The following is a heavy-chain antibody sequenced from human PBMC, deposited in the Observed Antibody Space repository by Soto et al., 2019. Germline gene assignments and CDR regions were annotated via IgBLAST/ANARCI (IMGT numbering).Heavy chain of an antibody. CDR1: GFIFSSYG. CDR2: ISYDGSNK. CDR3: AKDRQYGSGLFVPDY. Sequence: PGGSLRLSCAASGFIFSSYGMHWVRQAPGKGLEWVAVISYDGSNKYYADSVKGRFTISRDNSKNTLYLQMNSLRAEDTAVYYCAKDRQYGSGLFVPDYWGQGTLVTVSS. V-gene: IGHV3-30*18. J-gene: IGHJ4*02. D-gene: IGHD3-10*01.